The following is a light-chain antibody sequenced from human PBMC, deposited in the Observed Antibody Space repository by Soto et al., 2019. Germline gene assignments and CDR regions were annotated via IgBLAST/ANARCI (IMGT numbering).Light chain of an antibody. CDR3: QQTYSTPPT. CDR2: YTS. J-gene: IGKJ1*01. Sequence: EIVMTQSPATLSVSPGERATLSCRASQRVSSNLAWYQQKPGQAPRLLIYYTSNRATGIPARFSGSGSGTDFTLTISSLEPEDFATYYCQQTYSTPPTFGQGTKVDIK. CDR1: QRVSSN. V-gene: IGKV3D-15*01.